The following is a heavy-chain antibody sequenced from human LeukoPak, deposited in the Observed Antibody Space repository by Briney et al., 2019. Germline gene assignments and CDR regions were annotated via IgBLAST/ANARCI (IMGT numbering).Heavy chain of an antibody. D-gene: IGHD3-9*01. V-gene: IGHV3-23*01. CDR1: GFTFSNYA. CDR3: AKDFDILTGAGGY. CDR2: ISGSGVST. Sequence: PGGSLRLSCADSGFTFSNYAMSWVRQAPGKGLEWVSAISGSGVSTNYADSVKGRFTISRDNSKNTLYLQMNSLRAEDTAVYYCAKDFDILTGAGGYWGQGTLVTVSS. J-gene: IGHJ4*02.